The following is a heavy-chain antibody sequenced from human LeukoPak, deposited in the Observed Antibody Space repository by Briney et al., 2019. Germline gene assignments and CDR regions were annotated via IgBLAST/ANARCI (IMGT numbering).Heavy chain of an antibody. D-gene: IGHD3-22*01. V-gene: IGHV4-39*02. CDR2: IDSSGTT. J-gene: IGHJ4*02. CDR3: ARGTYYYDSSGTSFDY. CDR1: GASITRDTYF. Sequence: SETLSLTCTVSGASITRDTYFWGWIRQSPEKGLEWIGSIDSSGTTHYNSSLKSRVIISVDTSKNQVSLNLTSVTSADTAVYYCARGTYYYDSSGTSFDYWGQGTLVTVSS.